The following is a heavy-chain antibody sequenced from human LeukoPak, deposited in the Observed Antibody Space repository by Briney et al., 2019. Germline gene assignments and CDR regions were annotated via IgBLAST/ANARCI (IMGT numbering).Heavy chain of an antibody. CDR2: IRSKANSYAT. CDR3: TRPSGSYCSSTSCYSAHWFDP. CDR1: GFTFSGSA. Sequence: PGGSLKLSCAASGFTFSGSAMHWVRQASGKGLEWVGRIRSKANSYATAYAASVKGRFTISRDDSKNAAYLQMNSLKTEDTAVDYCTRPSGSYCSSTSCYSAHWFDPWGQGTLVTVSS. D-gene: IGHD2-2*01. V-gene: IGHV3-73*01. J-gene: IGHJ5*02.